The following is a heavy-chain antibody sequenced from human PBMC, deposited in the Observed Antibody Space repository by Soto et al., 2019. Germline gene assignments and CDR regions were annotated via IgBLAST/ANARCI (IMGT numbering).Heavy chain of an antibody. J-gene: IGHJ6*02. CDR1: GFSFSTSA. Sequence: QVQLVESGGAVVQPGTSLRLSCAASGFSFSTSAMHWVRQAPGKGLEWVSFLLHDSSDEYYADSVKGRFTMSRDNSKNTLYLQMNRLRAEDTAVSYCARGGDYYDGRRGELGMDVWGQGTTVTVAS. CDR3: ARGGDYYDGRRGELGMDV. V-gene: IGHV3-33*05. D-gene: IGHD3-22*01. CDR2: LLHDSSDE.